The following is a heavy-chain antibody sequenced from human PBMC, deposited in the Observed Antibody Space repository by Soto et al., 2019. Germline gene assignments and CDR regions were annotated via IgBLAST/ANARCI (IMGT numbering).Heavy chain of an antibody. CDR3: ARRFCGTTSCDPIDY. CDR1: GFTFSSYN. Sequence: EVQLVESGGGLVKPGGSLRLSCAASGFTFSSYNMNWVRQAPGKGLEWVSFISSSSTYIFYADSVKGRLTISRDNAKNSLYLQMNSLTVEDTAVYYCARRFCGTTSCDPIDYWGQGTLVTVSS. J-gene: IGHJ4*02. D-gene: IGHD2-2*01. CDR2: ISSSSTYI. V-gene: IGHV3-21*01.